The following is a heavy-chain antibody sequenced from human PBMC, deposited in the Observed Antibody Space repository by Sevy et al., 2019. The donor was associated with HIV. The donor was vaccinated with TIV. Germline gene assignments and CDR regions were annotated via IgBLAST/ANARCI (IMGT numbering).Heavy chain of an antibody. CDR2: IRRKAFGGTT. Sequence: GGSLRLSCIASGFIYGDYAMNWVRQAPGKGLEWVGFIRRKAFGGTTQYAASVKGRFTISEDDSKSMAYLQMNSLKTEDTAVYYCTRGGSMTILSPWDYWGQGTLVTVSS. J-gene: IGHJ4*02. D-gene: IGHD3-3*01. CDR3: TRGGSMTILSPWDY. CDR1: GFIYGDYA. V-gene: IGHV3-49*04.